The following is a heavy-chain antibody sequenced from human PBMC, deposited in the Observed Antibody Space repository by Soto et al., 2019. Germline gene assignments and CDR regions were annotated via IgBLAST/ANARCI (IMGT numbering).Heavy chain of an antibody. V-gene: IGHV4-31*03. Sequence: QVQLQESGPGLVKPSQTLSLTCTVSGGSISSGGYYWSWIRQHPGKGLEWIGYIYYSGSTYYNPALKSRVTISVDTSKDQFSLKLSSVTAADTAVYYCARDSGIAAAAVDYWGQGTLVTVSS. CDR3: ARDSGIAAAAVDY. CDR2: IYYSGST. CDR1: GGSISSGGYY. D-gene: IGHD6-13*01. J-gene: IGHJ4*02.